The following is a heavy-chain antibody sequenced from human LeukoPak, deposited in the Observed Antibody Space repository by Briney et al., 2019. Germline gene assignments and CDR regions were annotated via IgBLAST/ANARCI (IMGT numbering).Heavy chain of an antibody. Sequence: GGSLRLSCAASGFTFSSYAMSWVRQAPGKGLEWVSAISGSGGSTYYADSVKGRFILSRDNSKNTLYLQMNSLRVGDTAVYYCAKDRGGLFDYWGQGTLVTVSS. V-gene: IGHV3-23*01. CDR2: ISGSGGST. J-gene: IGHJ4*02. CDR3: AKDRGGLFDY. CDR1: GFTFSSYA.